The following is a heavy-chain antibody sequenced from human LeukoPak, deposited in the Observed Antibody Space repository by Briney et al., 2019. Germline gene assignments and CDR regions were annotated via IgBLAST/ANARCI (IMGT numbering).Heavy chain of an antibody. CDR2: ISSSGSTI. J-gene: IGHJ5*02. CDR1: GSTFTNYV. CDR3: ARAGSGRSPDWFDP. Sequence: GGSLRLSCVTSGSTFTNYVMSWVRQAPGKGLEWVSYISSSGSTIYYADSVKGRFTISRDNAKNSLYLQMNSLRAEDTAVYYCARAGSGRSPDWFDPWGQGTLVTVSS. D-gene: IGHD1-26*01. V-gene: IGHV3-48*03.